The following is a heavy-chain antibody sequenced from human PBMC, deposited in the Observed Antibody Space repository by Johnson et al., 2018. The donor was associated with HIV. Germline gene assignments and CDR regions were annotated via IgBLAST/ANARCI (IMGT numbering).Heavy chain of an antibody. CDR3: ATSTASDALDI. CDR1: GFTFSNYP. V-gene: IGHV3-30*04. Sequence: QVQLVESGGGVVRPGRSLRLSCAASGFTFSNYPMHWVRQAPGKGLEWVAVISFDGNLKKYADSVKGRFTISRDNSKNTLFLQMNSLRADDTAMYYCATSTASDALDIWGQGTMVTVSS. CDR2: ISFDGNLK. D-gene: IGHD1-1*01. J-gene: IGHJ3*02.